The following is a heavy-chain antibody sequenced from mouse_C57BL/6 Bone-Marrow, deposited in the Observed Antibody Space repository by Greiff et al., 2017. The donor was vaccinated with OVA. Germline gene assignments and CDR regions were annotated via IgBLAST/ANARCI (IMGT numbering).Heavy chain of an antibody. V-gene: IGHV1-80*01. D-gene: IGHD1-1*01. CDR3: ASYCYYGSFDY. CDR1: GYAFSSYW. Sequence: QVQLQQSGAELVKPGASVKISCKASGYAFSSYWMNWVKQRPGKGLEWIGQIYPGDGDTNYNGQFKGKATLTADKSSSTAYMQLSSLTSEDSAVYFCASYCYYGSFDYWGQGTTLTGSS. J-gene: IGHJ2*01. CDR2: IYPGDGDT.